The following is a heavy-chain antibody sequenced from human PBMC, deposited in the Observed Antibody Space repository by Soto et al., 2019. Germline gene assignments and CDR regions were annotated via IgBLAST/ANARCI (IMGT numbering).Heavy chain of an antibody. J-gene: IGHJ4*02. D-gene: IGHD3-22*01. CDR1: GFTFSSYT. CDR2: IRGSGGST. CDR3: ANEGSFDSSGFYDYFHY. Sequence: EVQLLESGGGLVQPGGSLRLSCTASGFTFSSYTMSWVRQAPGQGLEWVSAIRGSGGSTFYAAAVKGRFAISRDNSKNTLFLQMNCLRAEDTAVYYCANEGSFDSSGFYDYFHYWGQGTLVTVSS. V-gene: IGHV3-23*01.